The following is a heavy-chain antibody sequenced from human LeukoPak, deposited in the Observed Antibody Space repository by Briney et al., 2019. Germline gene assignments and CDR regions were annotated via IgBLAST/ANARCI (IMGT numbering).Heavy chain of an antibody. Sequence: PSETLSLTCTVSGGSISSYYWSWIRQPPGKGLEWIGYIYYSGSTNYNPSLKSRVTISVDTSKNQFSLKLSSVTAADTAVYYCARDGYSSGWYPDRFDYWGQGTLVTVSS. D-gene: IGHD6-19*01. CDR2: IYYSGST. CDR1: GGSISSYY. CDR3: ARDGYSSGWYPDRFDY. V-gene: IGHV4-59*12. J-gene: IGHJ4*02.